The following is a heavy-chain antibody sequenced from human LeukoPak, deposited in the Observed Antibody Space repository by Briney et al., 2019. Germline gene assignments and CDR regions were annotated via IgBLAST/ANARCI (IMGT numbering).Heavy chain of an antibody. Sequence: PSQTLSLTCTVSGGSISSGGYCWSWIRQHPGKGLERIGYIYYSGSTYYNPSLKSRVTISVDTSKNQFSLKLSSVTAADTAVYYCARLRACSSTSCYAVPPFQGFDPWGQGTLVTVSS. CDR3: ARLRACSSTSCYAVPPFQGFDP. V-gene: IGHV4-31*03. CDR2: IYYSGST. D-gene: IGHD2-2*01. J-gene: IGHJ5*02. CDR1: GGSISSGGYC.